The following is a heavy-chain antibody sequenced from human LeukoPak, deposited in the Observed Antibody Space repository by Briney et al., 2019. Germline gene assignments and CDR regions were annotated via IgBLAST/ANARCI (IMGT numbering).Heavy chain of an antibody. V-gene: IGHV3-23*01. CDR2: ISGNSDRT. CDR1: GFSFSVYA. CDR3: AKGGQDFDFWRFDY. Sequence: PGGSLRLSCAASGFSFSVYAMSWVRQAPGRGLEWVSSISGNSDRTYYANSVKGRFTISRENLRNTVHLEMRGLGAADTALYFWAKGGQDFDFWRFDYWGQGNLVIVSS. J-gene: IGHJ4*02. D-gene: IGHD3-3*01.